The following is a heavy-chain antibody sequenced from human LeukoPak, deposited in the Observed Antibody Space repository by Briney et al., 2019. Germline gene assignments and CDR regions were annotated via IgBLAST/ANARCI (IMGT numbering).Heavy chain of an antibody. CDR2: ITAGGGNT. CDR3: ARDLYGVSHDY. D-gene: IGHD4-17*01. J-gene: IGHJ4*02. V-gene: IGHV3-23*01. Sequence: GGSLRLSCAASGFTFSIYAMSWVRQAPGKGLEWVSAITAGGGNTYYADSVKGRFTISRDSSKNTLYLQMNSLRAEDTAVYYCARDLYGVSHDYWGQGTLVTVSS. CDR1: GFTFSIYA.